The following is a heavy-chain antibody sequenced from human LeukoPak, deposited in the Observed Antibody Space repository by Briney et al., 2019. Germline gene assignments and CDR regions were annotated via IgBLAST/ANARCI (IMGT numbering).Heavy chain of an antibody. CDR1: GYSISSGYH. Sequence: PSETLSLTCAVSGYSISSGYHWAWIRQPPGKGLEWIGSMSHSGSTYYNPSLKSRVTMSVDTSKNQFSVKLSSVSAADTAVYYCARQNFGVWGSYAPYYFDYWGQGTLVTVSS. D-gene: IGHD3-16*01. CDR3: ARQNFGVWGSYAPYYFDY. J-gene: IGHJ4*02. V-gene: IGHV4-38-2*01. CDR2: MSHSGST.